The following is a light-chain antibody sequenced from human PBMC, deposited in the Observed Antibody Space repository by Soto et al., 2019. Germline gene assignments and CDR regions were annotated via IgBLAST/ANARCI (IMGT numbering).Light chain of an antibody. CDR3: QQYQTFWT. Sequence: IQLTQSPSSLSASVVDRVTITFRASQSVSFWLAWYQQKPGKAPKLLIYKASTLESGVPSRFSGGGFGTEFTLTISSLQPDDYATYYCQQYQTFWTFGQGTKVDIK. CDR1: QSVSFW. CDR2: KAS. J-gene: IGKJ1*01. V-gene: IGKV1-5*03.